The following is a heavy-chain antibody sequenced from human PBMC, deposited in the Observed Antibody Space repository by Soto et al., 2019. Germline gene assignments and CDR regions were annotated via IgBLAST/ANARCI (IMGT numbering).Heavy chain of an antibody. CDR1: GGTFSSYA. J-gene: IGHJ6*02. Sequence: RASVKVSCKASGGTFSSYAISWVRQAPGQGLEWMGGIIPIFGTANYAQKFQGRVTITADESTSTAYMELSSLRSEDTAVYYCARGTVPRRDYYYYYGMDVRGQGTTVTVSS. D-gene: IGHD2-2*01. CDR3: ARGTVPRRDYYYYYGMDV. CDR2: IIPIFGTA. V-gene: IGHV1-69*13.